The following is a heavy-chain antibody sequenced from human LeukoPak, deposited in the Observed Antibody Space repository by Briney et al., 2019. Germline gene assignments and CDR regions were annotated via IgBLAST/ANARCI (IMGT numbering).Heavy chain of an antibody. D-gene: IGHD3-22*01. Sequence: GGSLRLSCAASGFTFSNYAMNWVRQAPGKGLEWVSSISGGGSYIYNADSVEGRFSISRDNAKNSLYLQMSSLRAADTAVYFCARAGYYSESSEYYATKGFDVWGQGTVVTVSS. CDR1: GFTFSNYA. J-gene: IGHJ3*01. V-gene: IGHV3-21*01. CDR2: ISGGGSYI. CDR3: ARAGYYSESSEYYATKGFDV.